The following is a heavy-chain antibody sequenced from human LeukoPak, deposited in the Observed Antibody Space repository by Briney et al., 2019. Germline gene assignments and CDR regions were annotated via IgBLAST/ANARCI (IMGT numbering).Heavy chain of an antibody. J-gene: IGHJ4*02. CDR3: ARGYSGYFYY. CDR2: IDGDGSST. CDR1: GFTFSSHW. Sequence: GGSLRLSCAASGFTFSSHWMQWVRQAPGKGLVWVSRIDGDGSSTNYADSVKGRFTISRDNAKNTLYLQMNSLRAEDTAVYYCARGYSGYFYYWGQGTLVTVSS. D-gene: IGHD5-12*01. V-gene: IGHV3-74*01.